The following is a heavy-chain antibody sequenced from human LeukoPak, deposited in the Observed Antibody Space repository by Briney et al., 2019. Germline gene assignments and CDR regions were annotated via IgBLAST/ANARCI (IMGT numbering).Heavy chain of an antibody. CDR2: IYYSGST. CDR3: ARFMSVHLDY. Sequence: SETLSLTCTVSGGSISSSSYYWGWIRQPPGKGLEWIGSIYYSGSTYYNPSLKSRVTISVDTSKNQFSLKLSSVTAADTAVYYCARFMSVHLDYWGQGTLVTVSS. CDR1: GGSISSSSYY. V-gene: IGHV4-39*01. D-gene: IGHD1-1*01. J-gene: IGHJ4*02.